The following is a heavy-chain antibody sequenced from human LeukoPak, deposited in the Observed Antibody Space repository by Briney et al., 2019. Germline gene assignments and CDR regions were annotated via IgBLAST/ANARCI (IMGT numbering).Heavy chain of an antibody. CDR1: DGSISIYY. D-gene: IGHD3-10*01. CDR2: IYYSGGT. Sequence: SETLSLTCTVSDGSISIYYWSWIRQPPGKGLEWIGYIYYSGGTYYNPSLKSRVTISVDTSKNQFSLKLSSVTAADTAVYYCARGVYYGSGSYEDYWGQGTLVTVSS. CDR3: ARGVYYGSGSYEDY. V-gene: IGHV4-59*12. J-gene: IGHJ4*02.